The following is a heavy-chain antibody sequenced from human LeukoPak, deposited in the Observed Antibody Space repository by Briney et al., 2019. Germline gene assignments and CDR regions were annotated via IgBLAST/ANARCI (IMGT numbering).Heavy chain of an antibody. V-gene: IGHV3-49*03. CDR2: IRSKAYGGTT. Sequence: GGSLRLSCTASGFTFGDYAMSWFRQAPGKGLEWVGFIRSKAYGGTTEYAASVKGRFTISRDNAKNSLYLQMNSLRAEDTAVYYCARDGLTAGGSDYWGQGTLVTVSS. J-gene: IGHJ4*02. CDR1: GFTFGDYA. D-gene: IGHD6-13*01. CDR3: ARDGLTAGGSDY.